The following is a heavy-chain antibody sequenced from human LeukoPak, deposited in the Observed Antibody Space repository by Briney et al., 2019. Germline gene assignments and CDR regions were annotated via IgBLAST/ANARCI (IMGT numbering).Heavy chain of an antibody. CDR3: ARAARDGYNCFDY. D-gene: IGHD5-24*01. CDR2: ISSSSSYI. V-gene: IGHV3-21*01. J-gene: IGHJ4*02. Sequence: GGSLRLSCAASGFTFSSYSMNWVRQAPGKGLEWVSSISSSSSYIYYADSVKGRFTISRDNAKNSLYLQMNSLRAEDTAVYYCARAARDGYNCFDYWGQGTLVTVSS. CDR1: GFTFSSYS.